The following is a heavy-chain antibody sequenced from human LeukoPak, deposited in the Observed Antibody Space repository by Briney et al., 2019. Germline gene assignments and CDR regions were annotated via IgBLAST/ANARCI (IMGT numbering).Heavy chain of an antibody. J-gene: IGHJ4*02. CDR3: ARTSSGYSYGSSNFDY. D-gene: IGHD5-18*01. V-gene: IGHV1-69*04. CDR1: GGTFSSYA. CDR2: IIPILGIA. Sequence: GASVKVSCKASGGTFSSYAISWVRQAPGQGLEWMGRIIPILGIANYAQKFQGRVTITADESTSTAYMELSSLRSEDTAVYYCARTSSGYSYGSSNFDYWGQGTLVTVSS.